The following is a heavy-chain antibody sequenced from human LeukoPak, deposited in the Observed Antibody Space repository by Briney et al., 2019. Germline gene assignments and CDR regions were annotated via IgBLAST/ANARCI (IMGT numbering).Heavy chain of an antibody. Sequence: ASVKVSCKASGYTFTTYFMHWVRQAPGQGLEWLGFINPSGGTTGYSQKFQGRVTMTRDTSTNKVYMSLSSLRSEDTAVYYCARVRGHGDMIDSWGQGTLVTVSS. V-gene: IGHV1-46*01. CDR1: GYTFTTYF. CDR3: ARVRGHGDMIDS. D-gene: IGHD3-10*01. CDR2: INPSGGTT. J-gene: IGHJ4*02.